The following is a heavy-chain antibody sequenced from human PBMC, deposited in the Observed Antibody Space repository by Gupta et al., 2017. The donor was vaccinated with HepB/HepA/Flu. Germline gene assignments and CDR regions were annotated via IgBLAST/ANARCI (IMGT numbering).Heavy chain of an antibody. Sequence: QVQLQQWGAGLLKPSETLSLTYAVYSGSFSGYYWSWIRQPPGKGLEWIGEINHSGSTNYNPSLKSRVTISVDTSKNHFSLKLSSVTAADTAVYYCARGRSCSGGICYTWIFNPWGQGTLVTVSS. CDR2: INHSGST. J-gene: IGHJ5*02. CDR3: ARGRSCSGGICYTWIFNP. D-gene: IGHD2-15*01. V-gene: IGHV4-34*01. CDR1: SGSFSGYY.